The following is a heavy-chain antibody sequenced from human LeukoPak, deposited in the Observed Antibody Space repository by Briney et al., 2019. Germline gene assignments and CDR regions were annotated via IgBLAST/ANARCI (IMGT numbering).Heavy chain of an antibody. CDR3: ARVRGDSSGWYGGAFDY. Sequence: QSGRSLRLSCAASGFTFSSYGMHWVRQAPGKGLEWVAVIWYDGSNKYHADSVKGRFTISRDNSKNTLYLQMNSLRAEDTAAYYCARVRGDSSGWYGGAFDYWGQGTLVTVSS. CDR1: GFTFSSYG. CDR2: IWYDGSNK. D-gene: IGHD6-19*01. V-gene: IGHV3-33*01. J-gene: IGHJ4*02.